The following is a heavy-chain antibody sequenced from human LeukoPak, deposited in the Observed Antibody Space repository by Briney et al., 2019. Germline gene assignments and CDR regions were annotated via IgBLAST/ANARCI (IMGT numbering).Heavy chain of an antibody. J-gene: IGHJ6*02. CDR1: GFTFSSYA. V-gene: IGHV3-23*01. CDR2: ISGSGGST. CDR3: AKDFANYYDSSGYSRVLINYYYYGMDV. Sequence: GGSLRLSCAASGFTFSSYAMSWVRQAPGKGLEWVSAISGSGGSTYYADSVKGRFTISGDNSKNTLYLQMNSLRAEDTAVYYCAKDFANYYDSSGYSRVLINYYYYGMDVWGQGTTVTVSS. D-gene: IGHD3-22*01.